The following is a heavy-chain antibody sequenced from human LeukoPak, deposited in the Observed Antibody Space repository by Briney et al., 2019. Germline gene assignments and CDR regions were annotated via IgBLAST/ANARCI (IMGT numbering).Heavy chain of an antibody. CDR1: GYTFTNYY. CDR3: ARGGAGDMYNFFDP. CDR2: INPSGGST. J-gene: IGHJ5*02. V-gene: IGHV1-46*01. D-gene: IGHD3-16*01. Sequence: EASVKVSCKSSGYTFTNYYMVWVRQAPGQGLEWMGIINPSGGSTTYAQKFQGRVTVTRDTSTSTVYMEPSSLRSEDTAIYYCARGGAGDMYNFFDPWGQGTLVTVSS.